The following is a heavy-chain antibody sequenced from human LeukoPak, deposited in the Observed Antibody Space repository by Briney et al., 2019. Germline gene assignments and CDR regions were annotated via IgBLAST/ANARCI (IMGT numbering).Heavy chain of an antibody. Sequence: GGSLRLSCAASGFTFSSYWMSWVRQAPGKGLEWVANIKQDGSERYYVDSVKGRFTISRDNAKNPLYLQMTSLRAGDTAVYYCVSRSSGWYPYFDYWGQGTLVTVSS. CDR1: GFTFSSYW. D-gene: IGHD6-19*01. V-gene: IGHV3-7*01. CDR3: VSRSSGWYPYFDY. J-gene: IGHJ4*02. CDR2: IKQDGSER.